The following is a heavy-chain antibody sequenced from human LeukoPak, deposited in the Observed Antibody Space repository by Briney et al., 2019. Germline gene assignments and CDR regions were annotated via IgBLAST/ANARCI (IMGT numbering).Heavy chain of an antibody. J-gene: IGHJ4*02. V-gene: IGHV4-59*01. CDR1: GRSISIFY. CDR2: IYYSGTT. CDR3: ARIDAVAATPTSFDY. D-gene: IGHD6-19*01. Sequence: SETLSLTCTVSGRSISIFYWSWIRQPPGKGLEWIGDIYYSGTTNYNPSLKSRVTISLDTSKNQFSLRLSSVTAADTAVYYCARIDAVAATPTSFDYWGQGTLVTVSS.